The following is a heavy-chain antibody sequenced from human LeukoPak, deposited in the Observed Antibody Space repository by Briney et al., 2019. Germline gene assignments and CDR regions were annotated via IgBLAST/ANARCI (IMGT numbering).Heavy chain of an antibody. Sequence: GGSLRLSCVASGFTFGKYWMSWVRQAPGKGLEWVANIKLDGSERNYVDSVKGRFTISRDNTKNSLYLQMNSLRVEDTAVFYCARDQYDTWSRRGNFDSWGQGTLVIVSS. CDR1: GFTFGKYW. CDR3: ARDQYDTWSRRGNFDS. J-gene: IGHJ4*02. CDR2: IKLDGSER. D-gene: IGHD3-3*01. V-gene: IGHV3-7*03.